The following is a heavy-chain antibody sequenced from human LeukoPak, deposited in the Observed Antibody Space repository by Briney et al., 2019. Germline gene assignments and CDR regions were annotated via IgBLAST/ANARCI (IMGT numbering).Heavy chain of an antibody. CDR3: AIINHPDGRVY. CDR1: GYPFTISW. CDR2: IYAGNFDA. V-gene: IGHV5-51*01. J-gene: IGHJ4*02. D-gene: IGHD5-24*01. Sequence: GESLNISCPGFGYPFTISWIGWVRQLRGKGLEWTAIIYAGNFDAKYSPSLQGQVSNPTDRSINTAYLHWSSLKASDTAIYYCAIINHPDGRVYWGQGTLVTVSS.